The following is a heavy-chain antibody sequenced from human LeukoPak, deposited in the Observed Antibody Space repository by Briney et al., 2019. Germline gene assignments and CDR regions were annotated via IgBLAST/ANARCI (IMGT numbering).Heavy chain of an antibody. J-gene: IGHJ4*02. CDR1: GGSISSYY. V-gene: IGHV4-59*01. CDR2: IYYSGST. D-gene: IGHD1-26*01. Sequence: ASETLSLTCSVSGGSISSYYWSWIRQPPGKGLEWIGYIYYSGSTNYNPSLKSRVTISVDTSKNQFSLKVSSVTAADTAVYYCGRSPRPSGSFLYLVHWGQGTLVSVSS. CDR3: GRSPRPSGSFLYLVH.